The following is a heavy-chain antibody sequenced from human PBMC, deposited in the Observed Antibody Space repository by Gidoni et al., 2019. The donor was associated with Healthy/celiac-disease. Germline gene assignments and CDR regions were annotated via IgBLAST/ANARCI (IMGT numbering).Heavy chain of an antibody. CDR2: ISYDGSNK. Sequence: QVQLVESGGGVVQPGRSLRLSCAASGFTFSRSGMHWVRQAPGKGLEWVAVISYDGSNKYYADSVKGRFTISRDNSKNTLYLQMNSLRAEDTAVYYCVGSKYYYDSSGYYYIDYWGQGTLVTVSS. V-gene: IGHV3-30*03. CDR1: GFTFSRSG. CDR3: VGSKYYYDSSGYYYIDY. J-gene: IGHJ4*02. D-gene: IGHD3-22*01.